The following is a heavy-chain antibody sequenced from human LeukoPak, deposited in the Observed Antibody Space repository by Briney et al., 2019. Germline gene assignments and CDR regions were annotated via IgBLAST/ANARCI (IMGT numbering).Heavy chain of an antibody. Sequence: GGPLRLSCAASGFTFSNAWMSWVRQAPGKGLEWVGRIKSKTDGGTTDYAVPVKGRFTISRDDSKNTLYLQMNSLKTEDTAVYYCTTVGYSGTQQDYWGQGTLVTVSS. CDR1: GFTFSNAW. J-gene: IGHJ4*02. D-gene: IGHD6-13*01. V-gene: IGHV3-15*01. CDR3: TTVGYSGTQQDY. CDR2: IKSKTDGGTT.